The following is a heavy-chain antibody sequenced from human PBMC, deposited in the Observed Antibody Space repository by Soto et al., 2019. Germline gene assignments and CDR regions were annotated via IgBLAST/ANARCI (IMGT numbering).Heavy chain of an antibody. J-gene: IGHJ3*02. D-gene: IGHD6-25*01. CDR2: INPSGGST. CDR3: SRCGAAGDAFDI. V-gene: IGHV1-46*01. Sequence: QVQLVQSGAEVKKPGASVKVSCKASGYTFTSYYMHWVRQAPGQGLEWMGIINPSGGSTSYAQKFQGRVTMTRDTSTSTVYMDLSSLRSEDTAVYYCSRCGAAGDAFDIWGQGTMVTVSS. CDR1: GYTFTSYY.